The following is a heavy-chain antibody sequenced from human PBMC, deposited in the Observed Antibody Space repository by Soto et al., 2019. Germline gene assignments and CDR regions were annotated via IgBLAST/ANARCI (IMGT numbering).Heavy chain of an antibody. D-gene: IGHD3-22*01. CDR3: AKEGHYDASGLDALDI. CDR1: GFTFRFA. CDR2: ISGTGYTT. J-gene: IGHJ3*02. Sequence: EMQLLESGGNLVQPGGSLRLSCAASGFTFRFAMSWVRQAPGQGLEWVSSISGTGYTTYYADSVKGRFTISRDNSNNTLYLQMRSLRAEDTALDYCAKEGHYDASGLDALDIWGQGTIVTVFS. V-gene: IGHV3-23*01.